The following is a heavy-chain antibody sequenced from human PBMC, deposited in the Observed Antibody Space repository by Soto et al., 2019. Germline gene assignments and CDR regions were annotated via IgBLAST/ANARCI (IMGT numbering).Heavy chain of an antibody. V-gene: IGHV3-48*01. CDR1: GFTFSSYS. D-gene: IGHD2-15*01. CDR2: IHRDDGTV. J-gene: IGHJ4*01. Sequence: EVQLVESGGGLVQPGGSLRLSCAASGFTFSSYSMNWVRQAPGKGLEWISYIHRDDGTVYYADSVKGRFTISRDNAKNSLFLRINRLRAEDTAVYYCARTLMCSGRNCSPYWGRGTLVTVSS. CDR3: ARTLMCSGRNCSPY.